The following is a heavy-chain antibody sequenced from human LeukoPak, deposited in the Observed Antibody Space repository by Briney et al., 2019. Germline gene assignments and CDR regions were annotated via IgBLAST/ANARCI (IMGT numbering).Heavy chain of an antibody. CDR3: ARDLTTVTTRYWYFDL. J-gene: IGHJ2*01. V-gene: IGHV3-21*01. CDR2: ISSSSSYI. CDR1: GFTFSSYS. D-gene: IGHD4-17*01. Sequence: PGGSLRLSCAASGFTFSSYSMNWVRQAPGKGLEWVSSISSSSSYIYYADSVKGRFTISRDNAKNSLYLQMNSLRAEDTAVYYCARDLTTVTTRYWYFDLWGRGTLVTVSS.